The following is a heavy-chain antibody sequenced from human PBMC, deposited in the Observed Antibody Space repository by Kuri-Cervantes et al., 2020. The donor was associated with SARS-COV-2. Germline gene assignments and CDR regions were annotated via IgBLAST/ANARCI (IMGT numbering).Heavy chain of an antibody. D-gene: IGHD2-15*01. J-gene: IGHJ4*02. Sequence: GESLKISCAASGFTFSNYGMQWVRQAPGKGLEWVALIWYDGSKKYYAESVKGRFTISRDDPKNTLYLQVNSLRAEDTAVYYCAKVREGDDGGYRYHFDYWGQGTLVTVSS. CDR1: GFTFSNYG. CDR2: IWYDGSKK. CDR3: AKVREGDDGGYRYHFDY. V-gene: IGHV3-33*06.